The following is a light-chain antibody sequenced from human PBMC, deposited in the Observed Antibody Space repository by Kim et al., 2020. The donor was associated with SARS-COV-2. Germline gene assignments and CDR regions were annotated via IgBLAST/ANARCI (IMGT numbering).Light chain of an antibody. CDR3: QQSYSTPQSS. Sequence: ASVGVRVTITGRASQSISSYLNCYRQKPGKAPKLLIYAASSLLSGVPSRFSDSGSGTDFTLTISSLRPEDFATYYCQQSYSTPQSSFGQGTKLEI. CDR2: AAS. J-gene: IGKJ2*03. CDR1: QSISSY. V-gene: IGKV1-39*01.